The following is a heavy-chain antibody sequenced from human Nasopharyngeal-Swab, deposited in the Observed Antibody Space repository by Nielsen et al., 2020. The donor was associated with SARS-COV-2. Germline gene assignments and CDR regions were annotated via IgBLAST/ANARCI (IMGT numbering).Heavy chain of an antibody. CDR1: GYTFNGHN. CDR2: FDPRGDST. Sequence: ASVKVSCKASGYTFNGHNMHWVRQAPRQGLEWMAIFDPRGDSTSHAQKFQGRLTMTTDTTTSTVYMELSSLRAEDAAVYYCARDSDNWAIDYWGQGTLVTVSP. J-gene: IGHJ4*02. D-gene: IGHD1-1*01. CDR3: ARDSDNWAIDY. V-gene: IGHV1-46*02.